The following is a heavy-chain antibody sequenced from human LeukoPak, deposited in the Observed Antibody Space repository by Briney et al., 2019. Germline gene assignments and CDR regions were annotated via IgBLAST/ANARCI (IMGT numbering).Heavy chain of an antibody. J-gene: IGHJ6*02. CDR3: AKDRESSGSPLNYYYGMDV. V-gene: IGHV3-30*18. Sequence: GGSLRLSCAASGFTFSSYGMHWVRQAPGKGLEWVAVISYDGSNKYCADSVKGRFTISRDNSKNTLYLQMNSLRAEDTAVYYCAKDRESSGSPLNYYYGMDVWGQGTTVTVSS. CDR1: GFTFSSYG. D-gene: IGHD6-19*01. CDR2: ISYDGSNK.